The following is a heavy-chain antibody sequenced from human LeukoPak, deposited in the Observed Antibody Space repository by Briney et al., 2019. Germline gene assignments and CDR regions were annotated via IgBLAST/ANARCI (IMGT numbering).Heavy chain of an antibody. V-gene: IGHV3-23*01. J-gene: IGHJ5*02. D-gene: IGHD2-2*02. Sequence: GGSLRLSCAASGFTFSSYAMSWVRQAPGKGLEWVSAISGSGGSTYYADSVKGRFTISRDNSKNTLYLQMNSLRAEDTAVYYCARATRYCSSTSCYSRFDPWGQGTLVTVSS. CDR1: GFTFSSYA. CDR2: ISGSGGST. CDR3: ARATRYCSSTSCYSRFDP.